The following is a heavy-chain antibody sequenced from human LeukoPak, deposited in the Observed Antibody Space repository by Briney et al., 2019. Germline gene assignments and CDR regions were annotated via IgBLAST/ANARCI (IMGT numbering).Heavy chain of an antibody. CDR2: ITTGDGNT. CDR3: AKDGGLWVSAHWGDS. Sequence: GESLRLSCTASGFTFSCYTMTWVRQAPGKGLKWVSTITTGDGNTYADSVKGRFTVSRDDSKNTLYLQMNSLRAEDTAVYYCAKDGGLWVSAHWGDSWGRGTLVTVSS. V-gene: IGHV3-23*01. J-gene: IGHJ4*02. D-gene: IGHD7-27*01. CDR1: GFTFSCYT.